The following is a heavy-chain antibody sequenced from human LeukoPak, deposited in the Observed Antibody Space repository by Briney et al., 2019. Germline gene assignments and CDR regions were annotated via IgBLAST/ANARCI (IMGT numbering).Heavy chain of an antibody. Sequence: GGSLRLSCAASGFTFSSYEMNWVRQAPGRGLEWVSRINEDASIITYADSVEGRFIISRDNTKNSLYLQMNSLRAEDTAVYYCVRDLILVWTPGDDFDFWGQGTLVTVSS. CDR2: INEDASII. D-gene: IGHD3-16*01. V-gene: IGHV3-74*01. CDR3: VRDLILVWTPGDDFDF. CDR1: GFTFSSYE. J-gene: IGHJ4*02.